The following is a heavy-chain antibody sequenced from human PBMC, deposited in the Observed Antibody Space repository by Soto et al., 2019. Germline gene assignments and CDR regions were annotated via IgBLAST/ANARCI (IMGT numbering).Heavy chain of an antibody. CDR3: ARDGGNICRGSSCYFQAPDY. J-gene: IGHJ4*02. Sequence: EVQLLESGGGSVQPGGSLRLSCSASGFAFSNYAMSWVRQAPGKGLEWVASISGSGRSTNYADSVKGRFTISRDNSKNTLAVQMSSLRAEDTAVYYCARDGGNICRGSSCYFQAPDYWGQGTLVTVSP. D-gene: IGHD2-15*01. V-gene: IGHV3-23*01. CDR2: ISGSGRST. CDR1: GFAFSNYA.